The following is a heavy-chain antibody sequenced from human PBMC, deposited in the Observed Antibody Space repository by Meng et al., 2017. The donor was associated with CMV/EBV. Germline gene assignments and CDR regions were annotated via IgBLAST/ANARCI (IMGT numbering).Heavy chain of an antibody. Sequence: ASVKVSCKASGYTFTGYYMHWVRQAPGQGLEWMGWINPNSGGTNYAQKFQGRVTMTRDTSISTAYMELSSLRSEDTAVYYCARSSSWYLGAFDIWGQGTMVTVSS. CDR3: ARSSSWYLGAFDI. CDR1: GYTFTGYY. CDR2: INPNSGGT. J-gene: IGHJ3*02. D-gene: IGHD6-13*01. V-gene: IGHV1-2*02.